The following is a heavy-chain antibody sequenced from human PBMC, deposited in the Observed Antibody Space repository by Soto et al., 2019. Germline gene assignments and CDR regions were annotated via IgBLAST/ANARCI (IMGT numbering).Heavy chain of an antibody. J-gene: IGHJ4*02. D-gene: IGHD3-22*01. Sequence: GGSLRLSCAASRFTFSSYGMHWVRQAPGKGLEWVAVISYDGSNKYYADSVKGRFTISRDNSKNTLYLQMNSLRAEDTAVYYCAKDLHPVAYYYDSSGYPSPDYWGQGTLVTVSS. V-gene: IGHV3-30*18. CDR1: RFTFSSYG. CDR2: ISYDGSNK. CDR3: AKDLHPVAYYYDSSGYPSPDY.